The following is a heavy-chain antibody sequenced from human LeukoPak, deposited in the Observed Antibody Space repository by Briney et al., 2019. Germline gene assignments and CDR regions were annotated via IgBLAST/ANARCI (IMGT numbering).Heavy chain of an antibody. CDR1: GGSISSTSKY. Sequence: PSETLSLTCSVSGGSISSTSKYWGWIRQPPGKGLEWIGSIYYSGDTYYNPSLRSRVIISVDTSKNQFSLKLTSVTAADTAVYYCARSSAAAGPTHNWLDPWGQGTLVTVPS. CDR3: ARSSAAAGPTHNWLDP. V-gene: IGHV4-39*01. J-gene: IGHJ5*02. D-gene: IGHD6-13*01. CDR2: IYYSGDT.